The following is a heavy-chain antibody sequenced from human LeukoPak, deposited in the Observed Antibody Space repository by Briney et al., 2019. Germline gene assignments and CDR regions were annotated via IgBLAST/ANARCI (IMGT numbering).Heavy chain of an antibody. D-gene: IGHD3-3*01. J-gene: IGHJ4*02. CDR1: EFSVGSNY. V-gene: IGHV3-66*01. Sequence: GGSLRLSCAASEFSVGSNYMTWVRQAPGKGLEWVSLIYSGGSTYYADSVKGRFTISRDNSKNTLYLQMNSLRAEDTAVYYCAKVTYYDFWSGYYFDYWGQGTLVTVSS. CDR2: IYSGGST. CDR3: AKVTYYDFWSGYYFDY.